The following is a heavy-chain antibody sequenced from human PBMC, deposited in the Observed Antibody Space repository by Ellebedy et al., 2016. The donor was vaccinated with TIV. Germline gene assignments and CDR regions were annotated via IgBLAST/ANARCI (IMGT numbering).Heavy chain of an antibody. D-gene: IGHD4-17*01. V-gene: IGHV3-7*01. CDR2: IRQEGDEI. CDR3: ARRASYGDYAVQVNPWFDP. J-gene: IGHJ5*02. Sequence: GGSLRLSCAASGFNFRSYWMTWVRQAPGKGLEWVAKIRQEGDEIYYVESVKGRFTISRDNAKNSLFLQMNNLRVEDTAVYYCARRASYGDYAVQVNPWFDPWGQGTLVTVSS. CDR1: GFNFRSYW.